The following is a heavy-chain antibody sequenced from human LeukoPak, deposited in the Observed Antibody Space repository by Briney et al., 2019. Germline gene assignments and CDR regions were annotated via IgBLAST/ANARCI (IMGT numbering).Heavy chain of an antibody. J-gene: IGHJ4*02. Sequence: PGGSLRLSCAASGFTFSSYAMSWVRQAPGKGLEWVSAISGSGGSTYYADSVKGRFTISRDNSKNTLYLQMNSLRAEDTAVYYCAKDKSPLVSWYYFDYWGQGTLVTVSS. CDR1: GFTFSSYA. CDR2: ISGSGGST. CDR3: AKDKSPLVSWYYFDY. D-gene: IGHD1-14*01. V-gene: IGHV3-23*01.